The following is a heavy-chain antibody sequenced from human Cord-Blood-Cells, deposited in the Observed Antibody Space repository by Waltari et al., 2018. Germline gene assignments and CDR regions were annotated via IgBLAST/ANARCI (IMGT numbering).Heavy chain of an antibody. D-gene: IGHD7-27*01. V-gene: IGHV3-33*01. CDR3: ARDQAGEGYFDL. Sequence: QVQLVESGGGVVQPGRSLRLSGAASGFTFSSYGMHWVRQAPAKGLEWVAVIWYNESNKYYADSVKGRFTISRDNSKNTLYLQMNSLRAEDTAVYYCARDQAGEGYFDLWGRGTLVTVSS. CDR2: IWYNESNK. J-gene: IGHJ2*01. CDR1: GFTFSSYG.